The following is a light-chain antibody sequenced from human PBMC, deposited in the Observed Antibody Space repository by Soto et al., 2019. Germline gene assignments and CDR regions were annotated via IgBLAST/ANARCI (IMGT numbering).Light chain of an antibody. V-gene: IGLV1-40*01. CDR1: SSNIGAGYD. CDR3: QSYDSSLSGYV. CDR2: GNN. Sequence: VLTQPPSVSGAPGQRVTISRTGSSSNIGAGYDVHWYHQLPGTAPKLLIYGNNNRPSGVPDRFSGSKSGTSASLAITGLQAEDEADYYCQSYDSSLSGYVFGTGTKVTVL. J-gene: IGLJ1*01.